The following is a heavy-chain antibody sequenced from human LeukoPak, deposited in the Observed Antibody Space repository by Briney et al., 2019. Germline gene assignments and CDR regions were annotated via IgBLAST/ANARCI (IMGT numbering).Heavy chain of an antibody. D-gene: IGHD3-10*01. Sequence: GASVKVSCKAPGYTFTSYGISWVRQAPGQGLEWMGWISAYNGNTNYAQKLQGRVTMTTDTSTSTAYMELRSLRSDDTAVYYCAKDFVGNYYSGPFDYWGQGTLVTVSS. V-gene: IGHV1-18*01. CDR1: GYTFTSYG. CDR3: AKDFVGNYYSGPFDY. J-gene: IGHJ4*02. CDR2: ISAYNGNT.